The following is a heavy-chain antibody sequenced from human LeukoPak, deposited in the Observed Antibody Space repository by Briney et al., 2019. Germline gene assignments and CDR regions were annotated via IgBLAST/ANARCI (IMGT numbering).Heavy chain of an antibody. CDR1: GGSISGSY. CDR2: VYYRGDT. Sequence: SETLSLTCSVSGGSISGSYWSWIRQPPGRGLEWIGYVYYRGDTNYDPSLKSRVTISVDTSKNQFSLKLSSVTAADTAVYYCASASSSWTAEYFQHWGQGTLVTVSS. CDR3: ASASSSWTAEYFQH. D-gene: IGHD6-13*01. J-gene: IGHJ1*01. V-gene: IGHV4-59*08.